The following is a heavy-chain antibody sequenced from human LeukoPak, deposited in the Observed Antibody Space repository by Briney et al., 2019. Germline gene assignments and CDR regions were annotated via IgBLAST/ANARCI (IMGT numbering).Heavy chain of an antibody. CDR2: ISYDGSNK. CDR3: AKGPWFDP. CDR1: GFTFSSYG. Sequence: GGSLRLSCAASGFTFSSYGMHWVRQAPGKGLEWEAVISYDGSNKYYVDSVKGRFTISRDNSKNTLYLQMSSLRAEDTAVYYCAKGPWFDPWGQGTLVTVSS. J-gene: IGHJ5*02. V-gene: IGHV3-30*18.